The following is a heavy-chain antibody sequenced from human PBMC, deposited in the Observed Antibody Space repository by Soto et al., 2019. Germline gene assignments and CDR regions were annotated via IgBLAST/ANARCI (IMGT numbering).Heavy chain of an antibody. D-gene: IGHD3-9*01. CDR1: GFTFSDYY. CDR2: IGSSGAT. CDR3: ARAVYDILTRWLSDV. V-gene: IGHV3-11*01. Sequence: QELLVESGGGLVKPGGSLRLSCAASGFTFSDYYMSWIRQAPGKGLEWISYIGSSGATYYADSVKGRFAISRDNAKNSMYLQMNSLRAEDTAVYYCARAVYDILTRWLSDVWGQGTLVTISS. J-gene: IGHJ4*02.